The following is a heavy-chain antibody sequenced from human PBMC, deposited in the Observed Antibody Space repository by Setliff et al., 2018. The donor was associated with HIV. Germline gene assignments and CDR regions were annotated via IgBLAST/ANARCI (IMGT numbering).Heavy chain of an antibody. V-gene: IGHV1-69*05. CDR2: IIPIFGTA. D-gene: IGHD2-15*01. J-gene: IGHJ6*02. CDR3: ARSWPLDIVVVVAATLDYYGMDV. Sequence: ASVKVSCKASGYTFSSFAISWVRQAPGQGLEWMGGIIPIFGTANYAQKFQGRVTITTDESTSTAYMELSSLRSEDTAVYYCARSWPLDIVVVVAATLDYYGMDVWGQGTTVTVSS. CDR1: GYTFSSFA.